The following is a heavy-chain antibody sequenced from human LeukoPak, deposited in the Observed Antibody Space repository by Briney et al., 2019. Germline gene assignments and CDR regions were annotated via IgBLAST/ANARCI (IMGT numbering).Heavy chain of an antibody. CDR2: IYSDGST. J-gene: IGHJ4*02. D-gene: IGHD1-26*01. Sequence: GGSLRLSCAASGFTVSSDYMSWVRRAPGKGLEWVSVIYSDGSTYYADSVKGRFTISRDSSKNTLSLQMNSLTVDDTAVYYCARGERAKPYFDYWGQGTLVTVSS. CDR1: GFTVSSDY. CDR3: ARGERAKPYFDY. V-gene: IGHV3-66*01.